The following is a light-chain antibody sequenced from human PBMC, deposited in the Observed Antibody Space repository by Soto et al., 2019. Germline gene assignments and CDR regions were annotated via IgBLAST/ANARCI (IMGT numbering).Light chain of an antibody. CDR1: QSINTW. CDR2: AAS. CDR3: QQGNGFPIA. J-gene: IGKJ5*01. V-gene: IGKV1-12*01. Sequence: DIQMTQSPSSVSASVGDRVTITCRASQSINTWLAWYQQKPGTVPKLLIYAASSLQSGVPSSFSVSGAGTEFTLTINSLQAEGLGTDYDQQGNGFPIAFGLGTGLDI.